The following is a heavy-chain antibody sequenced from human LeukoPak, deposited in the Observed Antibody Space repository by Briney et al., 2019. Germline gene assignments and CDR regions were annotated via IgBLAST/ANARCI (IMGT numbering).Heavy chain of an antibody. D-gene: IGHD5-18*01. V-gene: IGHV1-18*01. CDR1: GYTFTSYG. CDR3: ARDVGYSYAKGHDAFDI. CDR2: ISAYNGNT. J-gene: IGHJ3*02. Sequence: ASVKVSCKASGYTFTSYGISWVRQAPGQGLEWMGWISAYNGNTNYAQKLQGRVTMTTDTSTSTAYMELRSLRSDDTAVYYCARDVGYSYAKGHDAFDIWGQGTMVTVPS.